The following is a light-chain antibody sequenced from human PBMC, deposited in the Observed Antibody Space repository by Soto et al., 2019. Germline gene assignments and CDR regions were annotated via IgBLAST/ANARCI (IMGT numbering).Light chain of an antibody. CDR1: QSVTSSY. CDR2: GAF. J-gene: IGKJ1*01. CDR3: QQYSNWPKT. Sequence: EIVLTQSPGTLSLSPGERATLSCRASQSVTSSYLAWYQQKSGQAPRLLIFGAFTRAAGVPARFSGSGSGTEFTLTISSLQSEDSAVYFCQQYSNWPKTFGQGTKVDIK. V-gene: IGKV3-15*01.